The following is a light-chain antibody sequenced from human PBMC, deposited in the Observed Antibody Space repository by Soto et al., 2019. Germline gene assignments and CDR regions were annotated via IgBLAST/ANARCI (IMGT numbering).Light chain of an antibody. CDR2: TAS. Sequence: EIVLTQSPGTLSLSPGERATLSCRASQSVPGNSLAWYQQRPGQAPRLLIYTASSRVTGIPDRFSGSGSGTDFALTISRLETEDLAVYYCQQYGGSPGTFGQGTKV. CDR1: QSVPGNS. J-gene: IGKJ1*01. V-gene: IGKV3-20*01. CDR3: QQYGGSPGT.